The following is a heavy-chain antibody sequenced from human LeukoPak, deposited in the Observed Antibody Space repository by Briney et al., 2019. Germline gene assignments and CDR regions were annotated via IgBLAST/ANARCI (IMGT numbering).Heavy chain of an antibody. V-gene: IGHV3-7*01. Sequence: PGGSLRLSCAASGFTFSSYWMSWVRQAPGKGLEWVANIKKDGSEKNYVDSVKGRFTISRENAKNSVHLQMNGLRVEDTAVYSCARDRPFPLFGAVILPWGQGTLVPVSS. J-gene: IGHJ4*03. CDR3: ARDRPFPLFGAVILP. CDR1: GFTFSSYW. D-gene: IGHD3-3*01. CDR2: IKKDGSEK.